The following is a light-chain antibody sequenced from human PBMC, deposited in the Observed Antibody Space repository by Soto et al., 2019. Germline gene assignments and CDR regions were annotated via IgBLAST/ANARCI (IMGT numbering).Light chain of an antibody. V-gene: IGKV1-5*01. CDR1: QSFSSW. CDR3: QQFGT. Sequence: DIQMTQSPSTLSASVGDRVIITCRASQSFSSWLAWYQQKPGKAPKLLIYDASSLESGVPSRFSGSGSGTEFTLTISSLQPEDFATYYCQQFGTFGQGTKVDI. J-gene: IGKJ1*01. CDR2: DAS.